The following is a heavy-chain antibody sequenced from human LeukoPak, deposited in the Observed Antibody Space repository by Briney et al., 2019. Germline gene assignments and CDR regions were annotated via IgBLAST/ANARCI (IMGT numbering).Heavy chain of an antibody. V-gene: IGHV3-48*01. CDR2: NSAGNDAV. Sequence: GGSLRLSCVVSGFPFRNYGMNWVRQAPGKGLEWISYNSAGNDAVYYADSVKGRFTISRDNAEDSVFLQLNSLRADNTGVYDWARDSPTITSRPGGFDYWGRGTLVTVSS. D-gene: IGHD6-6*01. CDR3: ARDSPTITSRPGGFDY. CDR1: GFPFRNYG. J-gene: IGHJ4*02.